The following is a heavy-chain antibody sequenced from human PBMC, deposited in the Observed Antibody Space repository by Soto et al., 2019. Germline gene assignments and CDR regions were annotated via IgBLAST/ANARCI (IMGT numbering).Heavy chain of an antibody. CDR2: ISGSGST. CDR1: GFTVSSYA. D-gene: IGHD3-16*01. V-gene: IGHV3-23*01. Sequence: EVQLLESGGGLVQPGGSLRLSCAASGFTVSSYAMSWVRQAPGKGLEWVSVISGSGSTYSADSVKGRFTISRDSSKNTVYLQMNSLRAEDTAVYYCAKALRFTFTTGYYMDVWGRGTTFTVSS. J-gene: IGHJ6*03. CDR3: AKALRFTFTTGYYMDV.